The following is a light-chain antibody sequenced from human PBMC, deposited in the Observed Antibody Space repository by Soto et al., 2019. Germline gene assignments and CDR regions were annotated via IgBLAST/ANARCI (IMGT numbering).Light chain of an antibody. CDR2: AAS. V-gene: IGKV1-27*01. J-gene: IGKJ1*01. CDR3: HKYNSAPET. CDR1: QGISNY. Sequence: DIKMTQSPSSLSASVGDRVTITCRASQGISNYLAWYQQKPGKVPKLLIYAASTLQSGVPSRFSGSGSGTDFTLTISNLQPEDVATYYCHKYNSAPETFGQGTKVEIK.